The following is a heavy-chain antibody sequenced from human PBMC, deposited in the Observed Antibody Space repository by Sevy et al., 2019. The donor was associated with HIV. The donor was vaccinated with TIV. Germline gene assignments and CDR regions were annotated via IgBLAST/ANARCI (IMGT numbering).Heavy chain of an antibody. CDR2: ISGSGGST. CDR3: AKDFWSGYYPSSDYFDY. J-gene: IGHJ4*02. V-gene: IGHV3-23*01. Sequence: GGSLRLSCAASGFTFSSYAMSGVRQAPGKGLEWVSAISGSGGSTYYADSVKGRFTISRDNSKNTLYLQMNCLRAEDTAVYYCAKDFWSGYYPSSDYFDYWGQGTLVTVSS. CDR1: GFTFSSYA. D-gene: IGHD3-3*01.